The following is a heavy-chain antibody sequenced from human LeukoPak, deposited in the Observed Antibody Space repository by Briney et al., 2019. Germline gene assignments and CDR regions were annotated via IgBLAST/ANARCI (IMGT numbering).Heavy chain of an antibody. CDR2: ISYDGSNK. V-gene: IGHV3-30*04. Sequence: PGGSLRLSCAASGFTFSSYAMHWVRQAPGKGLEWVAVISYDGSNKYYADSVKGRFTISRDNSKNTLHLQMNSLRAEDTAVYYCARDTVGSSTSFDYWGQGTLVTVSS. D-gene: IGHD2-2*01. CDR1: GFTFSSYA. J-gene: IGHJ4*02. CDR3: ARDTVGSSTSFDY.